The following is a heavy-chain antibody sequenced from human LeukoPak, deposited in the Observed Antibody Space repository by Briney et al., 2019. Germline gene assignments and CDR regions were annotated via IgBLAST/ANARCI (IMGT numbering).Heavy chain of an antibody. CDR2: ISADNGNT. CDR1: GYTLTSYG. Sequence: ASVKISCKASGYTLTSYGISWVRQAPGQGLEWMGWISADNGNTNYAQKLQGRVTVTTDTSTSTAYMELRSLRSDDTAVYYCARYFSWEQQLYENWFDPWGQGTLVTVSS. D-gene: IGHD6-13*01. J-gene: IGHJ5*02. CDR3: ARYFSWEQQLYENWFDP. V-gene: IGHV1-18*01.